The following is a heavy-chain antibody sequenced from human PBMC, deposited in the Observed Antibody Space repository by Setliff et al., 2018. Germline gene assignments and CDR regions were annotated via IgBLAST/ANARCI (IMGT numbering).Heavy chain of an antibody. V-gene: IGHV3-7*01. CDR2: IKQDGSEK. CDR1: GFTFTDYW. D-gene: IGHD1-26*01. Sequence: GGSLRLSCAASGFTFTDYWMTWVRQAPGKGLEWVANIKQDGSEKSYVDSVKGRFTISRDNAKNSLYLQMNSLRAEDTAVYYCARDPNSGSYWNYYYYMDVWGKGTTVTVSS. CDR3: ARDPNSGSYWNYYYYMDV. J-gene: IGHJ6*03.